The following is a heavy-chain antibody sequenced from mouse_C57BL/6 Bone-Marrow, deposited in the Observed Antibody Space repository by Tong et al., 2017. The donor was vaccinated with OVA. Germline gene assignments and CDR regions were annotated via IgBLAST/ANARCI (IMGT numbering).Heavy chain of an antibody. D-gene: IGHD2-4*01. V-gene: IGHV1-69*01. J-gene: IGHJ3*01. Sequence: VQLQLPGPELVMPGASVKMSCKASGYTFTDYWMHWVKQRPGQGLEWIGAIDTSDSYTSYNQKFKGKATLTVDESSSTAYMQLSSLTSEDSAVYYCAREGITGAYWGQGTLVTVSA. CDR1: GYTFTDYW. CDR2: IDTSDSYT. CDR3: AREGITGAY.